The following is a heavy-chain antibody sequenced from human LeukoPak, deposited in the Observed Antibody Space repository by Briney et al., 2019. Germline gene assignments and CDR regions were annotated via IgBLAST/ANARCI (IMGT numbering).Heavy chain of an antibody. J-gene: IGHJ4*02. Sequence: PGGSLRLSCAVSGFTVSSNDMNWDRQAPGKGLEWVSIIYNGGGTTYYADSVRGRFTISRDNSKNTLYLQMNSLRAEDTALYYCARDAFMGYWGQGTLVTVSS. CDR1: GFTVSSND. V-gene: IGHV3-53*01. CDR2: IYNGGGTT. CDR3: ARDAFMGY. D-gene: IGHD3-10*01.